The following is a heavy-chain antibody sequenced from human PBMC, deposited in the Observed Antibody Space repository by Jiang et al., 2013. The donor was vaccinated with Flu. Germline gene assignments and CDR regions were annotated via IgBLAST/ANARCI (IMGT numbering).Heavy chain of an antibody. J-gene: IGHJ4*02. CDR3: ARGESFGRSFDY. CDR1: GYIFTNYY. V-gene: IGHV1-46*01. CDR2: INPTSGST. Sequence: SGAEVKKPGASVKVSCKASGYIFTNYYLHWVRQAPGRGLEWMGMINPTSGSTDYPQKFQGRVTMTRDTSTSTVYMELRSLKSEDTAVYYCARGESFGRSFDYWGQGTLVTV. D-gene: IGHD3/OR15-3a*01.